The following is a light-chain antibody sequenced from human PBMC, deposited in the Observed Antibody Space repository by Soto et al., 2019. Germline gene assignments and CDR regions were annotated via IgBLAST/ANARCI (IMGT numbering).Light chain of an antibody. CDR3: QQYGTSPPLT. CDR1: QTVNSH. V-gene: IGKV3-20*01. CDR2: DAS. Sequence: EIVLTQSPATLSLSPGERATLSCRASQTVNSHFAWYQQKPGQAPRLLIYDASSRATGIPDRFSGSGSATDFTLTISRLEPEDFAVYYCQQYGTSPPLTFGGGTKVDIK. J-gene: IGKJ4*01.